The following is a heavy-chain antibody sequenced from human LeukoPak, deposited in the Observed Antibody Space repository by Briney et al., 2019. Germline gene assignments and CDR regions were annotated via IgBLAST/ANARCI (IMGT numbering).Heavy chain of an antibody. CDR3: ARGWRGSYYYYYMDV. V-gene: IGHV1-69*13. CDR1: GGTFSSYA. CDR2: IIPIFGTA. Sequence: ASVKVSCKASGGTFSSYAISWVRQAPGQGLEWMGGIIPIFGTANYAQKSQGRVTITADESTSTAYMELSSLRSEDTAVYYCARGWRGSYYYYYMDVWGKGTTVTVSS. D-gene: IGHD3-3*01. J-gene: IGHJ6*03.